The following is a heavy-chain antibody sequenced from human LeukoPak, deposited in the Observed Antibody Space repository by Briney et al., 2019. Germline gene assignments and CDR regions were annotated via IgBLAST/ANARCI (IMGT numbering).Heavy chain of an antibody. Sequence: GASVKVSCKASGYTFTSYAMHWVRQAPGQRLEWMGWINAGNGNTKYSQEFQGRVTITRDTSASTAYMELRSLRSDDTAVYYCARDGAPLLWFGELLGYYYYYMDVWGKGTTVTISS. J-gene: IGHJ6*03. V-gene: IGHV1-3*01. D-gene: IGHD3-10*01. CDR3: ARDGAPLLWFGELLGYYYYYMDV. CDR1: GYTFTSYA. CDR2: INAGNGNT.